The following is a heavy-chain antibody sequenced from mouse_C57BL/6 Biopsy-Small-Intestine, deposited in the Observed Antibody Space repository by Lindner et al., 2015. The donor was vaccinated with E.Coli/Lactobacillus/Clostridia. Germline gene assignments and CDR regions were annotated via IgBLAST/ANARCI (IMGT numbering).Heavy chain of an antibody. CDR3: ARQYYYGSSYEYYFDY. V-gene: IGHV5-6*01. CDR2: ISSGGSYT. Sequence: VQLQESGGDLVKPGGSLKLSCAASGFTFSSYGMSWVRQTPDKRLEWVATISSGGSYTYYPDSVKGRFTISRDNAKNTLYLQMSSLKSEDTAMYYCARQYYYGSSYEYYFDYWGQGTTLTVSS. D-gene: IGHD1-1*01. J-gene: IGHJ2*01. CDR1: GFTFSSYG.